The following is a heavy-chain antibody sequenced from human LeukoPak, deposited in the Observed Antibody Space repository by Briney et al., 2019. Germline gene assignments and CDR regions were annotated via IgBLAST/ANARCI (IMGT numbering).Heavy chain of an antibody. D-gene: IGHD2-2*02. V-gene: IGHV3-30*02. CDR2: IRYDGSNK. CDR1: GFTFSIYG. CDR3: AKDVPAAIYPLPDY. J-gene: IGHJ4*02. Sequence: PGGSLRLSCAASGFTFSIYGMHWVRQAPGKGLKWVAFIRYDGSNKYYADSVKGRFTISRDNSKNTLYLQMNSLRAEDTAVYYCAKDVPAAIYPLPDYWGQGTLVTVSS.